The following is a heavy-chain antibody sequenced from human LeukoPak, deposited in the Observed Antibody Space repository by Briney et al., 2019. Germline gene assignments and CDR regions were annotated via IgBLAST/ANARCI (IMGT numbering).Heavy chain of an antibody. CDR1: GYPFISTG. V-gene: IGHV1-18*01. D-gene: IGHD3-3*01. CDR3: ARDQGGLWSGSAGF. J-gene: IGHJ4*02. CDR2: ISPYNGNT. Sequence: ASVKVSCKASGYPFISTGINWLRQAPGHGLEWMGWISPYNGNTNFAQQFQNRLTLTTDTSSRTSFMELRSLRYEDTATYYCARDQGGLWSGSAGFWGQGTLLTVSS.